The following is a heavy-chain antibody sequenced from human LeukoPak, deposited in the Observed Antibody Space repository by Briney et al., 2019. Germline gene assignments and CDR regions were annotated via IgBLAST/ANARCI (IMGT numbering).Heavy chain of an antibody. J-gene: IGHJ3*01. CDR1: GGSISTYY. Sequence: SETLSLTCTVSGGSISTYYWSWIRLSPGKRPEWIGYVYYSGSTNYNPSLKSRVTISVDKSKNQFFLKLNSVTAADTAAYFCARERRYSGSYIGYNRDAFDVWGPGTMVTVSS. V-gene: IGHV4-59*01. CDR3: ARERRYSGSYIGYNRDAFDV. CDR2: VYYSGST. D-gene: IGHD3-22*01.